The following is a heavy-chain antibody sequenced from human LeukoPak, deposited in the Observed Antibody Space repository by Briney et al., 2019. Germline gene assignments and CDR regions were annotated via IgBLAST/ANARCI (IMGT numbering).Heavy chain of an antibody. Sequence: PSETLSLTXTVSGGSISSYYWSWIRQPPGKGLEWIGYIYYSGSTNYNPSLKSRVTISVDTSKNQFSLKLSSVTAADTAVYYCARALRYFDWLSTRHYYYMDVWGKGTTVTVSS. V-gene: IGHV4-59*01. J-gene: IGHJ6*03. CDR2: IYYSGST. D-gene: IGHD3-9*01. CDR1: GGSISSYY. CDR3: ARALRYFDWLSTRHYYYMDV.